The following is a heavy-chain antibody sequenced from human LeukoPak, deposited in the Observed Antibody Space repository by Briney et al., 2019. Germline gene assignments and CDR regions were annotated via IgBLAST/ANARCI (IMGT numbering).Heavy chain of an antibody. D-gene: IGHD2-15*01. Sequence: SETLSLTCAVHGGSFSGYYWSWIRQPPGKGLEWIGEINHSGSTNYNPSLKSRVTISVDTSKNQFSLKLSPVTAADTAVYYCARGYCSGGSCYLFDYWGQGTLVTVSS. J-gene: IGHJ4*02. CDR1: GGSFSGYY. CDR2: INHSGST. CDR3: ARGYCSGGSCYLFDY. V-gene: IGHV4-34*01.